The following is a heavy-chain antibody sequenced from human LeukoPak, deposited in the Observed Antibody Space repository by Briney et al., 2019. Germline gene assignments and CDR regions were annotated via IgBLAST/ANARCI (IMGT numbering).Heavy chain of an antibody. CDR2: ISTSSSYI. J-gene: IGHJ4*02. D-gene: IGHD5-18*01. V-gene: IGHV3-21*01. CDR3: ASGYSYGYSDY. CDR1: GFTFSSHT. Sequence: PGGSLRLSCAASGFTFSSHTMNWVRQAPGKGLEWVSSISTSSSYIYCADSVRGRFTISRDNPKNSLYLQMNSLRAEDTAVYYCASGYSYGYSDYWGQGTLVTVSS.